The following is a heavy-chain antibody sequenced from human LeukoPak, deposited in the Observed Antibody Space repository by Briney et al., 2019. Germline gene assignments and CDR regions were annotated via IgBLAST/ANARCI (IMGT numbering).Heavy chain of an antibody. CDR1: GDSVSSDSYY. D-gene: IGHD3-9*01. Sequence: SETLSLTCSVSGDSVSSDSYYWSWIRQPPGKGLEWIRSISYSGNTDYSPSLKSRLTISVDTSKNQFSLKLSSVTAADTAVYYCARDGGRYFLYYGMDVWGQGTTVTVSS. V-gene: IGHV4-61*01. CDR3: ARDGGRYFLYYGMDV. CDR2: ISYSGNT. J-gene: IGHJ6*02.